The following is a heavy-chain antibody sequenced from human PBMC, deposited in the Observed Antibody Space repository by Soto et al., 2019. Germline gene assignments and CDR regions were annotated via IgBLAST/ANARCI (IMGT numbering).Heavy chain of an antibody. CDR1: AYSISSAYY. Sequence: SETLSLTCAVSAYSISSAYYWGWIRQPPGEGLQWIGSIHHSGSTYYNPPLKSRVTISVDTSKNQFSLRLSSVTAADTAVYYCARVPRGSGSVIDYWGPGTLVTVS. J-gene: IGHJ4*02. D-gene: IGHD3-10*01. CDR3: ARVPRGSGSVIDY. V-gene: IGHV4-38-2*01. CDR2: IHHSGST.